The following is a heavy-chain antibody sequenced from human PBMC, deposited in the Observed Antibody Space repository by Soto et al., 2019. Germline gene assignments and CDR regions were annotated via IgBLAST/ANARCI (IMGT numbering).Heavy chain of an antibody. CDR2: IYYSGST. J-gene: IGHJ3*02. V-gene: IGHV4-59*01. CDR1: GDSISSYY. D-gene: IGHD1-26*01. CDR3: ARASWDLENDVFDI. Sequence: SETLSLTCTVSGDSISSYYWSWIRQPPGKGLEWIGYIYYSGSTNYNPSLKSRVTISVDTSKNQFSLKLSSVTAADTAVYYCARASWDLENDVFDIWGQGTMVTVSS.